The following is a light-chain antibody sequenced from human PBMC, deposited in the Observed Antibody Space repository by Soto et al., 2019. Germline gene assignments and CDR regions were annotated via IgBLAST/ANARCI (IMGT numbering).Light chain of an antibody. Sequence: QSALTQPASVSGSPGQSITISCTGTSSDVGGYNYVSWYQQHTGKAPKLMIYDVSNRPSGVSNRFSGSKSGNTASLTISGLQAEDEADYYCSSYTSSSTPVFGGWTKLTVL. V-gene: IGLV2-14*01. CDR2: DVS. CDR1: SSDVGGYNY. CDR3: SSYTSSSTPV. J-gene: IGLJ2*01.